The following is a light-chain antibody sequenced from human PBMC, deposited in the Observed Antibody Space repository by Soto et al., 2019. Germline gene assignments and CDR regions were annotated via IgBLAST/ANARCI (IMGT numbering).Light chain of an antibody. CDR3: SSYTGSSPLL. J-gene: IGLJ2*01. CDR1: SSDVGYNY. Sequence: QSVLTQPASVSGSPGQSITISCTGTSSDVGYNYVSWYQHHPGRAPRLLIYEVYNRPSGISNRFSGSQSGNTASLTISGLQPEDEADYYCSSYTGSSPLLFGGGTKLTVL. CDR2: EVY. V-gene: IGLV2-14*01.